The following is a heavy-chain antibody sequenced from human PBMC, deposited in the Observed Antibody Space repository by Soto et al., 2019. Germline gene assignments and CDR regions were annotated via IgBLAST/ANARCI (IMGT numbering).Heavy chain of an antibody. J-gene: IGHJ4*02. CDR1: GGSISSGGYY. CDR2: IYYSGST. CDR3: ARSRGGRITMIVVVPYYFDY. D-gene: IGHD3-22*01. Sequence: QVQLQESGPGLVKPSQTLSLTCTVSGGSISSGGYYWSWIRQHPGKGLEWIGYIYYSGSTYYNPSLKSRVTISVDTSKNQFSLKLSSVTAADTAVYYCARSRGGRITMIVVVPYYFDYWSQGTLVTVSS. V-gene: IGHV4-31*03.